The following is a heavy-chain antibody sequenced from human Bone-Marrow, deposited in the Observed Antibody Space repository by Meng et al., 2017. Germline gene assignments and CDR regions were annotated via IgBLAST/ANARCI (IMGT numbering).Heavy chain of an antibody. J-gene: IGHJ4*02. D-gene: IGHD1-7*01. CDR2: VYHRGDT. V-gene: IGHV4-4*02. Sequence: QVQLQESGPGLGKPSGTLSLPCTVSGDSIRSDICWSWVRQPPGKGLEWIGEVYHRGDTNYNPSLKSRVDISVDKSKNQFYLSLFSVTAADTAVYYCGRDQGRELINHWGQGTLVTVSS. CDR1: GDSIRSDIC. CDR3: GRDQGRELINH.